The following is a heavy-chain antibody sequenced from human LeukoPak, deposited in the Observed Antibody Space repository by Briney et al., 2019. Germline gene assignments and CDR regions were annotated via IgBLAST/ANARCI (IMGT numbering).Heavy chain of an antibody. D-gene: IGHD5-12*01. CDR1: GYTLTELS. V-gene: IGHV1-24*01. CDR3: ARDLALRPSYYYGMDV. J-gene: IGHJ6*02. Sequence: ASVKVSCKVSGYTLTELSMHWVRQAPGKGLEWMGGFDPEDGETIYAQKFQGRVTMTEDTSTDTAYMELSRLRSDDTAVYYCARDLALRPSYYYGMDVWGQGTTVTVSS. CDR2: FDPEDGET.